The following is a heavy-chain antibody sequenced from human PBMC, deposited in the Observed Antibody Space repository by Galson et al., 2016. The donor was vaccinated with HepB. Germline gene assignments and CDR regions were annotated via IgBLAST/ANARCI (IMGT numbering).Heavy chain of an antibody. CDR1: GFSFRNYA. Sequence: SLRLSCAASGFSFRNYAMLWVRQAPGKGLDWVAVLSYDETKTYYADSVKGRFTVSRDNSKYTLYLQMNSLRPEDTAVYYCARDSAGGYSDYWGQGTLVTVSS. J-gene: IGHJ4*02. V-gene: IGHV3-30-3*01. D-gene: IGHD3-10*01. CDR3: ARDSAGGYSDY. CDR2: LSYDETKT.